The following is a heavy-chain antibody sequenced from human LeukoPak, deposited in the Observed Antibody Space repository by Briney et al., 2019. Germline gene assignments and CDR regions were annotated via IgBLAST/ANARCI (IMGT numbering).Heavy chain of an antibody. Sequence: GGSLRLSCAASGFTFSSYWMSWVRQAPGKGLEWVANTKEDGSEKYYVDSVKGRFTISRDNAKNSLSLQMNSLRAEDTAGYYCARMAGGLWDYWGQGTLVTVSS. CDR1: GFTFSSYW. J-gene: IGHJ4*02. CDR3: ARMAGGLWDY. D-gene: IGHD5-24*01. CDR2: TKEDGSEK. V-gene: IGHV3-7*05.